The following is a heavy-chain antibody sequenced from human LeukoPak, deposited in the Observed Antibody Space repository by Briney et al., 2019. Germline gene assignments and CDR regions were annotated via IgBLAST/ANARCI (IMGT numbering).Heavy chain of an antibody. CDR1: GGSISRTTYY. CDR2: IYYSGST. V-gene: IGHV4-39*01. D-gene: IGHD5-24*01. CDR3: ARHNEMANLNPFDS. J-gene: IGHJ4*02. Sequence: KSSETLSLTCAVSGGSISRTTYYWGWIRQPPGKGLEWIGSIYYSGSTHYNPSLKSRVTISVDTSKNQFSLNLTSVTAADTAVYYWARHNEMANLNPFDSWGQGTLVTVSS.